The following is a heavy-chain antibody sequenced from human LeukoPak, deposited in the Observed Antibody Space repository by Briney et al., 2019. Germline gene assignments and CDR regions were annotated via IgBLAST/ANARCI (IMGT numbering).Heavy chain of an antibody. CDR1: GYTFTGYY. J-gene: IGHJ3*02. D-gene: IGHD3-9*01. CDR2: INPNSGGT. V-gene: IGHV1-2*02. Sequence: ASVKVSCKASGYTFTGYYMHWVRQAPGQGLEWMGWINPNSGGTNYAQKFQGRVTMTRDTSISTAYMELSRLRSDDTAVYYCARKYPRDWLDVFDIWGQGTMVTVSS. CDR3: ARKYPRDWLDVFDI.